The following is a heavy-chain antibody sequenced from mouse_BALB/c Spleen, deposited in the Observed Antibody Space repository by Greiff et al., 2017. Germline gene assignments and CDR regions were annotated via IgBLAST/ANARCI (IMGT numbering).Heavy chain of an antibody. V-gene: IGHV1-14*01. CDR1: GYTFTSYV. CDR2: INPYNDGT. Sequence: VQLKESGPELVKPGASVKMSCKASGYTFTSYVMHWVKQKPGQGLEWIGYINPYNDGTKYNEKFKGKATLTSDKSSSTAYMELSSLTSEDSAVYYCARRGSSPLWYFDVWGAGTTVTVSS. J-gene: IGHJ1*01. D-gene: IGHD1-1*01. CDR3: ARRGSSPLWYFDV.